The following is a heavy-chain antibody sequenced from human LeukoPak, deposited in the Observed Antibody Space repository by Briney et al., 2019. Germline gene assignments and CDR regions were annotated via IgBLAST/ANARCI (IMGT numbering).Heavy chain of an antibody. CDR2: IYYSGST. D-gene: IGHD3-10*01. V-gene: IGHV4-59*01. J-gene: IGHJ5*02. Sequence: SETLSLTCTVSGGSISSYYWSWIRQPPGKGLEWIGYIYYSGSTNYNPSLKSRVTISVDTSKNQFSLKLSSVTAADTAAYYCARVGYYYGSGSPVGWFDPWGQGTLVTVSS. CDR1: GGSISSYY. CDR3: ARVGYYYGSGSPVGWFDP.